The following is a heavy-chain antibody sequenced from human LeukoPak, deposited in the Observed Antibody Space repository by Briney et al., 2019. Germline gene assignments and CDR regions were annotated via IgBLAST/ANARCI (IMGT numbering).Heavy chain of an antibody. CDR3: ARPGFGSGSYYGD. V-gene: IGHV4-39*01. D-gene: IGHD3-10*01. J-gene: IGHJ4*02. Sequence: PSETLSLTCAVSGGSISSSYYYWGWIRQPPGKGLEWIGSIYYGGDTYYNPSLKSRVTISVDTSKNQFSLKLSSVAAADTAVYYCARPGFGSGSYYGDWGQGTLVTVSS. CDR1: GGSISSSYYY. CDR2: IYYGGDT.